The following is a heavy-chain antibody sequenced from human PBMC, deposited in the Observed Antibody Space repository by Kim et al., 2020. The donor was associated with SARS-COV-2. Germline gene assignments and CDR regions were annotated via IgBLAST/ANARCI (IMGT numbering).Heavy chain of an antibody. D-gene: IGHD4-17*01. CDR2: IIWDSRNL. J-gene: IGHJ4*01. Sequence: GGSLRLSFTASGFTLSDYAMHWVRQSPGRGLEWISAIIWDSRNLDYADSAKGRFTVSRDKSKNPLYLQLNSLIAEDTAVYYCAPAVNDYVYDLSHIDVD. CDR3: APAVNDYVYDLSHIDVD. CDR1: GFTLSDYA. V-gene: IGHV3-9*01.